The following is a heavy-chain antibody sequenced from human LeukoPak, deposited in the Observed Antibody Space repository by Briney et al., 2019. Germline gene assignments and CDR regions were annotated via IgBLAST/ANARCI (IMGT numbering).Heavy chain of an antibody. CDR2: ISASGAYT. V-gene: IGHV3-23*01. Sequence: GGSLRLSCAASGFTFSSYAMSWVRQAPGKGLGWVSAISASGAYTNYADSVKGRFTISRDNSKNTLYLQMNSLRADDTAIYYCAKDHQYCSSSTCYQPFDYWGQGTLVTVSS. D-gene: IGHD2-2*01. CDR3: AKDHQYCSSSTCYQPFDY. CDR1: GFTFSSYA. J-gene: IGHJ4*02.